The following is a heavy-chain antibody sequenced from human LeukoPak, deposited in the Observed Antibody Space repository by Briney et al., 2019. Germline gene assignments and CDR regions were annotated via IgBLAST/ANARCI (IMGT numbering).Heavy chain of an antibody. CDR2: INHSGST. CDR3: ARTGGSGSKFDY. Sequence: SETLSLTCAVYGGSFSGYYWSWIRQTPGKGLEWIGEINHSGSTNYNPSLKSRVTISVDTSKNQFSLKLSSVTAADTAVYHCARTGGSGSKFDYWGQGTLVTVSS. D-gene: IGHD3-10*01. J-gene: IGHJ4*02. V-gene: IGHV4-34*01. CDR1: GGSFSGYY.